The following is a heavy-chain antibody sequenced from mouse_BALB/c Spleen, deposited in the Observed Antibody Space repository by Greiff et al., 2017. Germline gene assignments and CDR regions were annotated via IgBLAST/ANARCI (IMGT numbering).Heavy chain of an antibody. Sequence: VKLVESGAELAKPGASVKMSCKASGYTFTSYWMHWVKQRPGQGLEWIGYINPSTGYTEYNQKFKDKATLTADKSSSTAYMQLSSLTSEDSAVYYCARSGYDYLYYFDYWGQGTTLTVSS. CDR2: INPSTGYT. CDR3: ARSGYDYLYYFDY. V-gene: IGHV1-7*01. J-gene: IGHJ2*01. D-gene: IGHD2-4*01. CDR1: GYTFTSYW.